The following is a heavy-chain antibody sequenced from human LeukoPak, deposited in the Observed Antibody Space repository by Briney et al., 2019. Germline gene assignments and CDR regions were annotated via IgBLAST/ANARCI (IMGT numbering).Heavy chain of an antibody. CDR1: GGSFRGYY. CDR2: INRSGST. J-gene: IGHJ6*03. D-gene: IGHD3-9*01. V-gene: IGHV4-34*01. CDR3: ARGTAYYDILTGYYTGYYYYMDV. Sequence: KPSETLSLTCDVYGGSFRGYYWSWIRQPPGKGLEWIGEINRSGSTNYNPSLKSRVTISVDTSKNQFSLKLSSVTAADTAVYYCARGTAYYDILTGYYTGYYYYMDVWGKGTTVTVSS.